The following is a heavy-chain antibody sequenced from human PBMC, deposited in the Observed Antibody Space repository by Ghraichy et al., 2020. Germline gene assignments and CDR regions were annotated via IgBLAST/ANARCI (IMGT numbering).Heavy chain of an antibody. Sequence: GGSLRLSCAASGFTVSSNHMSWVRQSVGKGLEWVSTIYSGGNTLYADSVKGRFTISRDSSKSTLYLQMNSLRVEDTAVYFCLTFGGQIAPGYSGQGTLVSVSS. CDR1: GFTVSSNH. D-gene: IGHD3-16*01. CDR3: LTFGGQIAPGY. J-gene: IGHJ4*02. CDR2: IYSGGNT. V-gene: IGHV3-66*02.